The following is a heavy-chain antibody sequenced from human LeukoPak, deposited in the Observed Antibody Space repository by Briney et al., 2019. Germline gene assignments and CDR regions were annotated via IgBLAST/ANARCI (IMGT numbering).Heavy chain of an antibody. CDR3: ARATPAGILTGYYFDY. V-gene: IGHV3-33*01. J-gene: IGHJ4*02. CDR1: GFTFSSYG. Sequence: PGRSLRLSCAASGFTFSSYGMHWVRQAPGKGLEWGAVIWYDGSNKYYADSVKGRFTISRDNSKNTLYLQMNSLRAEDTAVYYCARATPAGILTGYYFDYWGQGTLVTVSS. CDR2: IWYDGSNK. D-gene: IGHD3-9*01.